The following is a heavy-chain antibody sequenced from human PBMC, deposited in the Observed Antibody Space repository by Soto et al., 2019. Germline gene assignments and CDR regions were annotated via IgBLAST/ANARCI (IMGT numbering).Heavy chain of an antibody. CDR3: ARADPDASVGF. Sequence: SETLSLTCTVSGGSMSGQYWTWLRQPPGKGLEWIGYISYSGSSDYNPSLKSRVTISADTSRNQFSLRLTSVIAADTAVYFCARADPDASVGFWGQGSLVTVSS. CDR2: ISYSGSS. V-gene: IGHV4-59*11. D-gene: IGHD3-16*01. CDR1: GGSMSGQY. J-gene: IGHJ4*02.